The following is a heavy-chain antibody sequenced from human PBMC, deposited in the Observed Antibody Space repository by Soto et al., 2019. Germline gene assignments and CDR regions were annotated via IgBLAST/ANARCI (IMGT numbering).Heavy chain of an antibody. V-gene: IGHV3-23*01. J-gene: IGHJ5*02. Sequence: GGSLRLSCATSGFTFHDHGMSWVRQAPGKGLEWVSAISGSGGSTYYADSVKGRFTISRDNSKNTLYLQMNSLRAEDTAVYYCAKGGPRSRQNWFDPWGQGTLVTVSS. CDR3: AKGGPRSRQNWFDP. CDR1: GFTFHDHG. CDR2: ISGSGGST.